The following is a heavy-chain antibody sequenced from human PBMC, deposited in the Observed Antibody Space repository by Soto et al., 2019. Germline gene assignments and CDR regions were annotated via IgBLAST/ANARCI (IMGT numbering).Heavy chain of an antibody. CDR2: ISDSGVST. V-gene: IGHV3-23*01. J-gene: IGHJ4*02. D-gene: IGHD2-21*01. Sequence: EVHLLESGGGLVQPGGSLRLSCAGSGFTFSSSAMSWFRQAPGKGLDWVSSISDSGVSTYYSDSVKGRFPISRYNSKSTLYLLMPSLGAEDTAVYYCAKETYCGSSHFDYWGQGKLFTVSS. CDR1: GFTFSSSA. CDR3: AKETYCGSSHFDY.